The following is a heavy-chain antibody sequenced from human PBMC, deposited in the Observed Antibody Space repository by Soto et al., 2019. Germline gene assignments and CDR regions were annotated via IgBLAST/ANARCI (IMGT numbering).Heavy chain of an antibody. CDR1: GYTFTGYY. CDR2: INPNSGGT. Sequence: GASVKVSCKASGYTFTGYYMHWVRQAPGQGLEWMGWINPNSGGTNYAQKFQGWVTMTRDTSISTAYMELSRLRSDDTAVYYCARGIAAAGTGWFDPWGQGTLVTVSS. CDR3: ARGIAAAGTGWFDP. V-gene: IGHV1-2*04. D-gene: IGHD6-13*01. J-gene: IGHJ5*02.